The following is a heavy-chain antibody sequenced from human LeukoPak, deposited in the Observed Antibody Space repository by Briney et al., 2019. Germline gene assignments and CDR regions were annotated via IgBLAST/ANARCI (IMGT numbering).Heavy chain of an antibody. Sequence: ASVKVSCKASGYTFTSYGISWVRQAPGQGLEWMGWTSAYNGNTNYAQKFQGRVTITADESTSTAYMELSSLRSEDTAVYYCASLGGGSTVTTYLNYWGQGTLVTVSS. CDR3: ASLGGGSTVTTYLNY. CDR2: TSAYNGNT. CDR1: GYTFTSYG. V-gene: IGHV1-18*01. D-gene: IGHD4-17*01. J-gene: IGHJ4*02.